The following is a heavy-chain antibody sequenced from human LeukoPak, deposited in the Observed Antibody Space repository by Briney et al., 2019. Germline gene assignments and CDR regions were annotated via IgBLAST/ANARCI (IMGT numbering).Heavy chain of an antibody. CDR3: ARLRDTVTSASDF. J-gene: IGHJ4*02. V-gene: IGHV3-21*01. D-gene: IGHD4-17*01. Sequence: GGSLRLSCAASGFTFSGFWMSWVRQAPGKGLEWVATISSSGGYIYYADSVKGRFTISRDTAQNSLFLQLNSLRVEDTAVYNCARLRDTVTSASDFWGQGTLVTVSS. CDR1: GFTFSGFW. CDR2: ISSSGGYI.